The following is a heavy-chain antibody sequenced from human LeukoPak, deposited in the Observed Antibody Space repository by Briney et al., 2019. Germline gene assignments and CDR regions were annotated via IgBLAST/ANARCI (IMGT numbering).Heavy chain of an antibody. Sequence: GAFLRLSCAASGFTFDSYAMSWVRQPPGKGLEWVSAVSRFGGTKYYADSAKGRFTISRDNSNNTVYLQMNSLRVGDTALYYCVKHVGSRWSNNRFDPWGQGTLVTVS. V-gene: IGHV3-23*01. J-gene: IGHJ5*02. CDR2: VSRFGGTK. CDR1: GFTFDSYA. CDR3: VKHVGSRWSNNRFDP. D-gene: IGHD6-13*01.